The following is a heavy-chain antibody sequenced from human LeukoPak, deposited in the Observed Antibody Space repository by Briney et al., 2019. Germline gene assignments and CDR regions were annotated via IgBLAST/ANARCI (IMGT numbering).Heavy chain of an antibody. Sequence: SVKGSCKASRGTFSSYAISWVRQAPGQGLEWMGRIIPILGIANYAQKFQGRVTITADKSTSTAYMELSSLRSEDTAVYYCASQKGIAAAGTLDYWGQGTLVTVSS. D-gene: IGHD6-13*01. J-gene: IGHJ4*02. V-gene: IGHV1-69*04. CDR3: ASQKGIAAAGTLDY. CDR1: RGTFSSYA. CDR2: IIPILGIA.